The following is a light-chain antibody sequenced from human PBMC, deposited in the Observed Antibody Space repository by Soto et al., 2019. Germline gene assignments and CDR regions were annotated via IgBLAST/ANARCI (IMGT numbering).Light chain of an antibody. V-gene: IGLV3-21*04. J-gene: IGLJ1*01. CDR1: NIGSKS. CDR3: QVGDSSSDQAV. CDR2: YDR. Sequence: SYELTQPPSVSVAPGKTATITCGGNNIGSKSVHWYQQKPGQAPVLVIYYDRDRPSGIPERFSGSNSGNTATLTISRVEAGDEADYYCQVGDSSSDQAVFGTGTKVTVL.